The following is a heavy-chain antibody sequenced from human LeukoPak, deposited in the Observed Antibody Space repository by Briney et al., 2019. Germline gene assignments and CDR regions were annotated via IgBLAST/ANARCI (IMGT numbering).Heavy chain of an antibody. J-gene: IGHJ3*02. Sequence: GASVKVSCKASGGIFSSYAISWVRQAPGQGLEWMGGIIPIFGTANYAQKFQGRVTITADESTSTAYMELSSLRSEDTAVYYCARPRILSTVTTDAFDIWGQGTMVTVSS. CDR2: IIPIFGTA. V-gene: IGHV1-69*01. CDR1: GGIFSSYA. CDR3: ARPRILSTVTTDAFDI. D-gene: IGHD4-17*01.